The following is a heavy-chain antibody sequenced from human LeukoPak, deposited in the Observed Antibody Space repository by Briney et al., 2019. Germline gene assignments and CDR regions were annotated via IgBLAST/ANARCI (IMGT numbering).Heavy chain of an antibody. J-gene: IGHJ6*03. V-gene: IGHV4-59*01. Sequence: SETLSLTCTVSGGSISSYYWSWIRQPPGKGLEWIGYIYYSGSTNYNPSLKSRVTISVDTSKNQFSLKLSSVTAADTAVYYCARSGWGGGERRTNYYYYMDVWGKGTTVTISS. CDR1: GGSISSYY. CDR3: ARSGWGGGERRTNYYYYMDV. D-gene: IGHD3-10*01. CDR2: IYYSGST.